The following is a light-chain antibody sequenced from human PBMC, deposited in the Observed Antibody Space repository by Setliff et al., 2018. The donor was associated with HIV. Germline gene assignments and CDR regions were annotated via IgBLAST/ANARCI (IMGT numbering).Light chain of an antibody. Sequence: SALTQPPSASGSPGQSVTISCTGTSSDVGGYNYVSWYQHHPGRPPKLLIYEVNQRPSGVPDRFSGSKSGNTASLTVSGLQAEDEADYYCSSYAGTNHPYVFGTGTKVTV. J-gene: IGLJ1*01. CDR3: SSYAGTNHPYV. V-gene: IGLV2-8*01. CDR2: EVN. CDR1: SSDVGGYNY.